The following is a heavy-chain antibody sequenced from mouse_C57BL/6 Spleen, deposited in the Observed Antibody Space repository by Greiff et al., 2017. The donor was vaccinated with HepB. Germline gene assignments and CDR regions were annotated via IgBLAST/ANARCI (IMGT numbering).Heavy chain of an antibody. J-gene: IGHJ3*01. V-gene: IGHV14-3*01. CDR3: VLASSFAY. CDR2: IDPANGNT. D-gene: IGHD3-1*01. Sequence: EVMLVESVAEPVRPGASVKLSCTASGFNIKNTYMHWVKQRPEQGLEWIGRIDPANGNTKYAPKFQGKATITADTSSNTAYLQLSSLTSEDTAIYYCVLASSFAYWGQGTLVTVSA. CDR1: GFNIKNTY.